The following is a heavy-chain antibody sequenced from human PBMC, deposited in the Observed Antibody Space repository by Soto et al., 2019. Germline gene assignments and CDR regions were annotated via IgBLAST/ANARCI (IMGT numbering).Heavy chain of an antibody. J-gene: IGHJ4*02. V-gene: IGHV1-18*01. Sequence: QVQLVQSGAEVKKPGASVKVSCKASGYTFNSYGISWVRQAPGQGLEWMGWISAYNDNTNYAQNLQGRVTMTPDTSTSTAYMALRSLRSDGTAVYFCARESPRADSWGQGTLVTVSS. CDR1: GYTFNSYG. CDR3: ARESPRADS. CDR2: ISAYNDNT.